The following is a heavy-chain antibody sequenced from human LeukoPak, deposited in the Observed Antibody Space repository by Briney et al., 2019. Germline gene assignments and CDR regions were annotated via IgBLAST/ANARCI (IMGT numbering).Heavy chain of an antibody. CDR1: GGSISSSSYY. Sequence: SETLSLTCTVSGGSISSSSYYWGWIRQPPGKELEWIGTIHYSGSTYYNTSLKSRVTISVDTFKNQFSLKLRSVTAADTAVYYCARDHQGTYFDFWSGSKANNYYYMDVWGKGTTVTVSS. D-gene: IGHD3-3*01. CDR2: IHYSGST. J-gene: IGHJ6*03. V-gene: IGHV4-39*07. CDR3: ARDHQGTYFDFWSGSKANNYYYMDV.